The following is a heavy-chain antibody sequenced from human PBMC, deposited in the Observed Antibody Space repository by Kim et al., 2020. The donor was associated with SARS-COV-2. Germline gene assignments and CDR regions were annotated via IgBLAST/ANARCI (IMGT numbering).Heavy chain of an antibody. D-gene: IGHD2-15*01. J-gene: IGHJ4*01. V-gene: IGHV3-15*04. Sequence: GGSLRLSCAASGFTFSNAWMSWVRQAPGKGLEWLGRIESKSVGGTTDYAAPVKGRVTISRDDSKNTLYLQMNSLKTEDTAVYYCTTGYWTGGRCSYWGHGTLVTVSS. CDR1: GFTFSNAW. CDR2: IESKSVGGTT. CDR3: TTGYWTGGRCSY.